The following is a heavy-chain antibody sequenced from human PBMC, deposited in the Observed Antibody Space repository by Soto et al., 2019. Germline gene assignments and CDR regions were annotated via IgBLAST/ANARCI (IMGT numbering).Heavy chain of an antibody. CDR3: AKDPPSPWTANWVDP. V-gene: IGHV3-23*01. D-gene: IGHD5-12*01. CDR2: ISSSGDSR. J-gene: IGHJ5*02. Sequence: EEQVSESGGGLVQSGGSLRLSCAASGFNFNTFAMSWIRQAPGKGLEWVSHISSSGDSRDYADSVRGRFTISRDNSSNVLFLQMNSLRADDTATYYCAKDPPSPWTANWVDPWGKGTLVNVSS. CDR1: GFNFNTFA.